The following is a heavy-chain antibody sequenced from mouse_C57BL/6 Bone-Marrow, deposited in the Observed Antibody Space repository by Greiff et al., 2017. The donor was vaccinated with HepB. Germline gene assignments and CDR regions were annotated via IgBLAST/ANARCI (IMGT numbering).Heavy chain of an antibody. V-gene: IGHV14-4*01. CDR3: TTDGYVFCYCDV. D-gene: IGHD2-3*01. CDR1: GFNFTDYY. Sequence: VQLQQPGAELVRPGASVKLSCTASGFNFTDYYMHWVKQRPEQGLEWIGWIDPENGDTEYDSKFQGKATITADTSSNTAYLQLSSLTSEDAAVYYCTTDGYVFCYCDVWGTGTAVTVSA. CDR2: IDPENGDT. J-gene: IGHJ1*03.